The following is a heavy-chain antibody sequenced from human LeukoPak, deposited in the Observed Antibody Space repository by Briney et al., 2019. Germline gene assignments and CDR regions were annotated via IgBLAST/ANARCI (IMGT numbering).Heavy chain of an antibody. Sequence: SVKVSCKASGGTFSSYAISWVRQAPGQGLEWMGGIIPIFGTANYAQKLQGRVTITADESTSTAYMELSSLRSEDTAVYYCATRPLGYCSSTSCPSRWFDPWGQGTLVTVSS. D-gene: IGHD2-2*01. CDR3: ATRPLGYCSSTSCPSRWFDP. CDR2: IIPIFGTA. V-gene: IGHV1-69*01. J-gene: IGHJ5*02. CDR1: GGTFSSYA.